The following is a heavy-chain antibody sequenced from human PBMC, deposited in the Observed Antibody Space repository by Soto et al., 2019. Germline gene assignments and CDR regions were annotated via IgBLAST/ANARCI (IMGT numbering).Heavy chain of an antibody. J-gene: IGHJ6*02. Sequence: SVKVSCKGFGGTFSSYSVNWVLQAPGQGLEWMGGITPFFGTSNYAQKFQGRVTITADESTSTVFMDLVSLRSEDTAVYYCARVGYSTNYGMAVWGQGTTVTVSS. CDR2: ITPFFGTS. D-gene: IGHD6-13*01. CDR3: ARVGYSTNYGMAV. V-gene: IGHV1-69*13. CDR1: GGTFSSYS.